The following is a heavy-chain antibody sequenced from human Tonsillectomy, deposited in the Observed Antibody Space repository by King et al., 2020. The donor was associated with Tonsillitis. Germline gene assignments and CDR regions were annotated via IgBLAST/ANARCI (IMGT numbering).Heavy chain of an antibody. V-gene: IGHV1-18*01. CDR1: GERGRKEG. J-gene: IGHJ4*02. CDR3: ARVLCGGDCYVGHY. D-gene: IGHD2-21*02. Sequence: GKAGAAGKKKGEGGKGEGKKEGERGRKEGRRGGREEKGEGLEWMGWISAYNGNTNYAQKFQGRVTMTTDTSTSTAYMELRSLTSDDTAVYYCARVLCGGDCYVGHYWGQGTLVTVSS. CDR2: ISAYNGNT.